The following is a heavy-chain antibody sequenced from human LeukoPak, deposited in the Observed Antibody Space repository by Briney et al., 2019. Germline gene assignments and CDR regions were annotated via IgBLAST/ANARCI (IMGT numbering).Heavy chain of an antibody. V-gene: IGHV3-21*01. CDR1: GFTFSGYS. CDR2: ISSSSSYI. Sequence: GGSLRLSCAASGFTFSGYSMNWVRQAPGKGLEWVSSISSSSSYIYYADSVKGRFTISRDNAKNSLYLQMNSLRAEDTAVYYCARDPDTYYYDSSGYYYTYWGQGTLVTVSS. CDR3: ARDPDTYYYDSSGYYYTY. D-gene: IGHD3-22*01. J-gene: IGHJ4*02.